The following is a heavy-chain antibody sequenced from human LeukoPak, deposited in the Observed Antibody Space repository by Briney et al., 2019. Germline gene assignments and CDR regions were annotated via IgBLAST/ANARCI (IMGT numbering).Heavy chain of an antibody. D-gene: IGHD3-10*01. CDR2: INSGGNSI. Sequence: GGSLRLSCAASGFNFGSYSMNWVRQAPGKGLEWLSYINSGGNSINYADSVKGRFIISRDNAKNSLYLQMNSLRAEDTAVYYCTTGGPDLWFGVYYYYYYMDVWGKGTTVTISS. V-gene: IGHV3-48*01. CDR1: GFNFGSYS. J-gene: IGHJ6*03. CDR3: TTGGPDLWFGVYYYYYYMDV.